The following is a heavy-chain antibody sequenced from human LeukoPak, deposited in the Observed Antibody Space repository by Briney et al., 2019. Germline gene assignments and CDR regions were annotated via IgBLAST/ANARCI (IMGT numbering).Heavy chain of an antibody. Sequence: GGSLRLSCAASGFTFSSHGMSWVRQAPGKGLEWVSTISGSGDNTYYADSVKGRFTISRDNSKNTLYLQMNSLRAEDTAMYYCARDTHYYGSGSPAFDIWGQGTMVTVSS. CDR3: ARDTHYYGSGSPAFDI. CDR2: ISGSGDNT. V-gene: IGHV3-23*01. CDR1: GFTFSSHG. J-gene: IGHJ3*02. D-gene: IGHD3-10*01.